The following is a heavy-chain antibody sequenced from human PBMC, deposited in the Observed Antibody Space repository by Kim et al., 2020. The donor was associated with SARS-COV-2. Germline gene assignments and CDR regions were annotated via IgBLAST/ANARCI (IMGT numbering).Heavy chain of an antibody. V-gene: IGHV3-73*01. CDR3: TSLTTSGETY. CDR1: GFTFSGSN. Sequence: GGSLRLSCAASGFTFSGSNIHWVRQASGKGLEWVGRISTRPKSYATAYSASVQGRFTISRDDSKNTAYLQLHSLRAADTAVYSCTSLTTSGETYWGQGTL. D-gene: IGHD3-22*01. CDR2: ISTRPKSYAT. J-gene: IGHJ1*01.